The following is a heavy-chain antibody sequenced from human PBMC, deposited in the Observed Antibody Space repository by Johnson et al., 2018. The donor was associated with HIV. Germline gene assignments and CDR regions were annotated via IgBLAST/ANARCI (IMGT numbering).Heavy chain of an antibody. CDR2: ISYDRSDK. CDR1: GFTFSSYA. D-gene: IGHD1-26*01. V-gene: IGHV3-30*04. Sequence: QVQLVESGGGVVQPGRSLRLSCAASGFTFSSYAMHWVRQAPGKGLEWVAVISYDRSDKYYADSVKGRFTITRDNSKNTLHLQMSSLRVDDTAVYYCITGGSGTIPSGAFDIWGQGTMVTVSS. CDR3: ITGGSGTIPSGAFDI. J-gene: IGHJ3*02.